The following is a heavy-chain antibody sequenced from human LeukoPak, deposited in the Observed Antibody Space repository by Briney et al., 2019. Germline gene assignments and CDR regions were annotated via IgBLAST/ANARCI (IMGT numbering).Heavy chain of an antibody. CDR1: GGSISSYY. J-gene: IGHJ3*02. V-gene: IGHV4-4*07. CDR3: ATDTEGGAFDI. CDR2: IYTSGST. Sequence: PSETLSLTCTVSGGSISSYYWSWIRQPAGKGLEWIGRIYTSGSTNYNPSLKSRVTMSVDPSKTQFSLKLTSVTAADTAIYYCATDTEGGAFDIWGQGTMVTVSS.